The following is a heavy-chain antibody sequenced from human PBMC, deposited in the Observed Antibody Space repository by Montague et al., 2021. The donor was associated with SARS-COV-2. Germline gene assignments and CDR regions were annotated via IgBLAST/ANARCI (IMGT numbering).Heavy chain of an antibody. CDR1: GGSISSYN. Sequence: SETLSLTCTVSGGSISSYNWSWIRQRPAKGPEWIGYMYNSGSTNYNPSLKSRVTISVDTSKNQFSLKLSSVTAADTAVYYCARGIFTIPFIPAHYYMDVWGKGTTVTVSS. D-gene: IGHD3-3*01. J-gene: IGHJ6*03. V-gene: IGHV4-59*01. CDR2: MYNSGST. CDR3: ARGIFTIPFIPAHYYMDV.